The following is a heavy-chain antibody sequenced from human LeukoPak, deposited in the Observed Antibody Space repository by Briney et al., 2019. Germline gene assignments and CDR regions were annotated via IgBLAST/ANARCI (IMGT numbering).Heavy chain of an antibody. Sequence: PSETLSLTCTVSGGSISTYYWSWIRQPPGKGLEWIGYIHYSATTNYTPSIKNRVTISLDTSKNLFSLNLGSVTAADTAVYFCARMGGYSGYANHWGQGTLVTVSS. D-gene: IGHD5-12*01. CDR1: GGSISTYY. V-gene: IGHV4-59*08. J-gene: IGHJ5*02. CDR2: IHYSATT. CDR3: ARMGGYSGYANH.